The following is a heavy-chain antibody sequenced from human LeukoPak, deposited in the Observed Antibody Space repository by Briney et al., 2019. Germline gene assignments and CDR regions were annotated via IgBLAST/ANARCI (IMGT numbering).Heavy chain of an antibody. D-gene: IGHD6-19*01. V-gene: IGHV1-69*13. CDR2: IIPIFGTP. CDR3: ARDLRVAGVNYYYYYMDV. J-gene: IGHJ6*03. CDR1: GGTFSNYG. Sequence: ASVKVSCKASGGTFSNYGINWVRQGPGQGLEWMGGIIPIFGTPTYAQKFQGRVTITADESTSTAYMELSSLRSEDTAVYYCARDLRVAGVNYYYYYMDVWGKGTTVTVSS.